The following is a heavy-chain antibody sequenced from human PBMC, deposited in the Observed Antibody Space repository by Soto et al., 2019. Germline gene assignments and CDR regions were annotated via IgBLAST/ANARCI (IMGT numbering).Heavy chain of an antibody. J-gene: IGHJ4*02. D-gene: IGHD1-26*01. CDR3: ARDDSGFSGSHYIDYFNY. Sequence: ASVKGSCKGSGYTFTSYAMHWVRQAPGQRLEWMGWINAGNGNTKYSQKFQGRVTFTRDTSAGTVYMQLSSLTSEDTAVYYCARDDSGFSGSHYIDYFNYWGQGALVTVSS. CDR1: GYTFTSYA. V-gene: IGHV1-3*01. CDR2: INAGNGNT.